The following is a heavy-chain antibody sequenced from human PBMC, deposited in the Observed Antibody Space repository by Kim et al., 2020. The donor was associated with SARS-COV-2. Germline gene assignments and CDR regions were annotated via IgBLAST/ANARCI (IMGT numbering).Heavy chain of an antibody. CDR1: GFTFSSYG. CDR2: IWYDGSNK. J-gene: IGHJ4*02. Sequence: GGSLRLSCAASGFTFSSYGMHWVRQAPGKGLEWVAVIWYDGSNKYYADSVKGRFTISRDNSKNTLYLQINSLRAEDTAVYYCARDGDYDSSGTFDYWGQGTLVTVSS. V-gene: IGHV3-33*01. D-gene: IGHD3-22*01. CDR3: ARDGDYDSSGTFDY.